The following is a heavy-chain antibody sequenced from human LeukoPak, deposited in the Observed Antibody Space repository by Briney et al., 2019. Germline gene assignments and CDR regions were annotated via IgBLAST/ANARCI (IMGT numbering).Heavy chain of an antibody. J-gene: IGHJ4*02. V-gene: IGHV3-53*01. CDR2: IYSGGDT. CDR1: GFTFSTYP. D-gene: IGHD1-26*01. Sequence: GGSLRLSCAASGFTFSTYPMNWVRQAPGKGLEWVSVIYSGGDTYYADSVKGRFTISRDSSKNTLYLQMNSLRAEDTAVYYCARDIGGIFDSWGQGTLVTVSS. CDR3: ARDIGGIFDS.